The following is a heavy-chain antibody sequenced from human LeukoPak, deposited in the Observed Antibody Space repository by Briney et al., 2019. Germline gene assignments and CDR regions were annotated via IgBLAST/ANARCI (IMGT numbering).Heavy chain of an antibody. D-gene: IGHD1-26*01. CDR2: ISFHGTNK. J-gene: IGHJ4*02. Sequence: GTSLRLSCAASGFTFSSYAMHWVRQAPGKGLEGVAVISFHGTNKFYADSVKGRFTISRDNSRNTLYLQMNSLRPDDTALYYCARDQASGSRRGDCDYWGQGTLVTVSS. CDR1: GFTFSSYA. V-gene: IGHV3-30*04. CDR3: ARDQASGSRRGDCDY.